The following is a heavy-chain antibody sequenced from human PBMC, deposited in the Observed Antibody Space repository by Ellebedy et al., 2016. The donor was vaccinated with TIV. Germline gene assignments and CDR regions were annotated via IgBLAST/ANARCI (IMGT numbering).Heavy chain of an antibody. CDR2: INQGGSER. D-gene: IGHD4-17*01. CDR3: ATDGSYGDYRTPTHAFEI. Sequence: GESLKISCGSSGFSFRSYWMTWVRQAPGKGLEWVANINQGGSERHYVDSVKGRFTISRDNAKNSLYLLMNNLSAEDTGVYYCATDGSYGDYRTPTHAFEIWGQGTLVTVSS. V-gene: IGHV3-7*01. J-gene: IGHJ3*02. CDR1: GFSFRSYW.